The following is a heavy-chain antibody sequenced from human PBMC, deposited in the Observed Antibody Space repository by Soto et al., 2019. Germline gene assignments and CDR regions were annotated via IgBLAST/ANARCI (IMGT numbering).Heavy chain of an antibody. CDR2: INPSGGST. V-gene: IGHV1-46*03. CDR3: ARGPYYDMLTVYYYYYYYMDV. J-gene: IGHJ6*03. CDR1: GYTFTSYY. Sequence: VSCKASGYTFTSYYMHWVRQAPGQGLEWMGIINPSGGSTSYAQKFQGRVTMTRDTSTSTVYMELSSLRSEDTAVYYCARGPYYDMLTVYYYYYYYMDVWGKGTTVTVSS. D-gene: IGHD3-9*01.